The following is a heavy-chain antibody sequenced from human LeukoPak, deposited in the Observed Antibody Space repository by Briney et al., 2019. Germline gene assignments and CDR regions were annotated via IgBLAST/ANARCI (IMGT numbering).Heavy chain of an antibody. CDR1: GFTFSSYS. V-gene: IGHV3-21*01. J-gene: IGHJ6*03. Sequence: GGSLRLSCAASGFTFSSYSMNWVRQAPGKGLEWVSSISSSSSYIYYADSVKGRFTISRDNAKNSLYLQMNSPRAEDTAVYYCARLVHSSGWYGNRLRDYYYYYMDVWGKGTTVTVSS. D-gene: IGHD6-19*01. CDR3: ARLVHSSGWYGNRLRDYYYYYMDV. CDR2: ISSSSSYI.